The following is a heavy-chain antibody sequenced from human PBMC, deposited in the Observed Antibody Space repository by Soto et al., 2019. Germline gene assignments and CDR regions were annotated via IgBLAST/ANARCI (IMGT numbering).Heavy chain of an antibody. J-gene: IGHJ4*02. CDR3: ARHEEYSSSFVDY. CDR1: GGSISSSSYY. V-gene: IGHV4-39*01. Sequence: SETLSLTCTVSGGSISSSSYYWGWIRQPPGKGLEWIGSIYYSGSTYYNPPLKSRVTISVDTSKNQFSLKLSSVTAADTAVYYCARHEEYSSSFVDYWGQGTLVTVSS. D-gene: IGHD6-6*01. CDR2: IYYSGST.